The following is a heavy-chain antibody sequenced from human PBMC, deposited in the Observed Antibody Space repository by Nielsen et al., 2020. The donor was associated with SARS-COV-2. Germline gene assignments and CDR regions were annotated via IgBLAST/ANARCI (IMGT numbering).Heavy chain of an antibody. CDR3: AREDPAMIALDY. Sequence: SLKISCAASGFTFDDYAMHWVRQAPGKGLEWVSGISWNSGSIGYADSVKGRFTISRDNSKNTLYLQMNSLRAEDTAVYYCAREDPAMIALDYWGQGTLVTVSS. D-gene: IGHD3-22*01. CDR1: GFTFDDYA. CDR2: ISWNSGSI. J-gene: IGHJ4*02. V-gene: IGHV3-9*01.